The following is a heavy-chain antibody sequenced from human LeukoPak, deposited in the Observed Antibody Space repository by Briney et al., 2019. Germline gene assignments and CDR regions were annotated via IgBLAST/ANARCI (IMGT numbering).Heavy chain of an antibody. Sequence: GGSLRLSCAASGFTFSSYSMNWVRQAPGKGLEWVSSISSSSSYIYYADSVKGRFTISRDNAKNSLYLQMNSLRAEDTAVYYCVRDKLTGASRLDYWGQGTLLTVSS. J-gene: IGHJ4*02. CDR3: VRDKLTGASRLDY. V-gene: IGHV3-21*04. D-gene: IGHD7-27*01. CDR1: GFTFSSYS. CDR2: ISSSSSYI.